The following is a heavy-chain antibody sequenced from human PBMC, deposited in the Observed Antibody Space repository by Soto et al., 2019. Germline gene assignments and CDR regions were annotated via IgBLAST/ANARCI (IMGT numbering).Heavy chain of an antibody. V-gene: IGHV3-73*01. CDR2: VRSKANNHAT. CDR3: TRVQTITTRRNSFYYFGMDV. Sequence: GGSLSLSCAASGVTFSDSAMHWVRPASGKGLEWIGRVRSKANNHATAYVASVKGRFTISRDDSKNMAYLQMNSLKTEDTAVYYCTRVQTITTRRNSFYYFGMDVWGQGTTVTVS. CDR1: GVTFSDSA. J-gene: IGHJ6*02. D-gene: IGHD1-1*01.